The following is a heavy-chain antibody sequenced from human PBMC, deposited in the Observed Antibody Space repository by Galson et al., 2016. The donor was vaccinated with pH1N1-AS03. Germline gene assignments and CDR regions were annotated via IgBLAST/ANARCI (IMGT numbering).Heavy chain of an antibody. CDR3: ATYGSGSRGGFDY. Sequence: SVKVSCKASGYTFSRYYMHWMRQAPGQGPEWMGVIDPSIGSTTYAQKFQGRVTMTRDTATTTAYMELSSLRSDDTAVYYCATYGSGSRGGFDYWGQGALITVSS. CDR2: IDPSIGST. CDR1: GYTFSRYY. V-gene: IGHV1-46*01. D-gene: IGHD3-10*01. J-gene: IGHJ4*02.